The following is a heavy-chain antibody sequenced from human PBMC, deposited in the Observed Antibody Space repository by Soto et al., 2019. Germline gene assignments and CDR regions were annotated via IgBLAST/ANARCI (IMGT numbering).Heavy chain of an antibody. V-gene: IGHV1-69*01. CDR2: IIPIFGTA. CDR1: GGTFSSYA. J-gene: IGHJ6*02. CDR3: ARDMGYSSSYYYYGMDV. D-gene: IGHD6-13*01. Sequence: QVQLVQSGAEVKKPGSSVKVSCKASGGTFSSYAISWVRQAPGQGLEWMGGIIPIFGTANYAQKFKGRVTITADEATSTAYMELSSLRSEDTAVYYCARDMGYSSSYYYYGMDVWGQGTTVTVSS.